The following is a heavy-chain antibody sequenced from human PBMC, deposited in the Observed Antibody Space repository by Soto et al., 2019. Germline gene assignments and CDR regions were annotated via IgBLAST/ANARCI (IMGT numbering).Heavy chain of an antibody. V-gene: IGHV3-66*01. Sequence: GGSLRLSCAVSGFTFSDYYMSWIRQAPGKGLEWVSVLYSGGSTYYAGSVKGRFTISRDNSKNTLYLQMNSLRAEDTAIYYCAITDYYDSSGYYPSNYWGQGTLVTVSS. D-gene: IGHD3-22*01. CDR3: AITDYYDSSGYYPSNY. CDR1: GFTFSDYY. CDR2: LYSGGST. J-gene: IGHJ4*02.